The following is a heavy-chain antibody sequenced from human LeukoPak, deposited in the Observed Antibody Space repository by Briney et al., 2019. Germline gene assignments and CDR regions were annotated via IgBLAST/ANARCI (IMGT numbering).Heavy chain of an antibody. CDR1: GFTFSSHA. D-gene: IGHD5-12*01. Sequence: GGSLRLSCAASGFTFSSHAMSWVRQAPGKGLEWVSAISGSGGSTYYADSVKGRFTISRDNSKNTLYLQMNSLRAEDTAVYYCAKHSGYDYDPFDYWGQGTLVTVSS. CDR3: AKHSGYDYDPFDY. V-gene: IGHV3-23*01. CDR2: ISGSGGST. J-gene: IGHJ4*02.